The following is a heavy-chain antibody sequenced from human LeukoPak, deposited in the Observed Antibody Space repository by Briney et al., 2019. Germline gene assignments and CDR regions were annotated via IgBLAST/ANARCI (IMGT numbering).Heavy chain of an antibody. J-gene: IGHJ4*02. CDR1: GFTFSDYN. CDR3: ARERGMIMVMDY. D-gene: IGHD5-18*01. Sequence: PGGSLRLSGAASGFTFSDYNMSWLRHAPGKELKWVSYISSSGSTIYYADSVKGRFTISRDNAKNSLYLQMNSLRAEDTAVYYCARERGMIMVMDYWGQGTLVTVSS. CDR2: ISSSGSTI. V-gene: IGHV3-11*01.